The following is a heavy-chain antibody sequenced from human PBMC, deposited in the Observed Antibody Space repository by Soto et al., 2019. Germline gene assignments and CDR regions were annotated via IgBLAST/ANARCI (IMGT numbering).Heavy chain of an antibody. CDR3: AKVPWHLVHTHYVHF. J-gene: IGHJ4*02. CDR2: ISGSGDST. V-gene: IGHV3-23*01. CDR1: GFTFSSYA. D-gene: IGHD3-10*02. Sequence: EVQLLESGGGLVQPGGSLRISCAASGFTFSSYAMTWVRQAPGKGLEWVSVISGSGDSTYYADSVRGRFTISRDNSKNTLYLQMNSLRAEDTAVYFCAKVPWHLVHTHYVHFWGQGTLVTVSS.